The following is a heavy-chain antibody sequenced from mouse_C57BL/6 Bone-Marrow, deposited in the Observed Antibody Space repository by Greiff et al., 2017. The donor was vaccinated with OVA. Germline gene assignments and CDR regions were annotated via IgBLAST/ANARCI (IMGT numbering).Heavy chain of an antibody. D-gene: IGHD1-1*01. CDR3: ARMTVTVVAPYAGDY. CDR1: GFSLSTFGMG. J-gene: IGHJ4*01. Sequence: QVQLKESGPGILQPSQTLSLTCSFSGFSLSTFGMGVGWIRQPSGKGLEWLAHIWWDDDKYYNPALKSRLTISKDTSKNQVFLKIANVDTADTATYYCARMTVTVVAPYAGDYWGQGTSVTVSS. V-gene: IGHV8-8*01. CDR2: IWWDDDK.